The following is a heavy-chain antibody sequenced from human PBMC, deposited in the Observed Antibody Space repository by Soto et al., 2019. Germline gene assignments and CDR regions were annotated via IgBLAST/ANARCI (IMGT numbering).Heavy chain of an antibody. Sequence: ASVKVSCKASGYTFTSYDINWVRQATGQGLEWMGWMNPNSGNTGYAQKFQGRVTMTRNTSISTAYMELSSLRSEDTAVYYCARLRGDYGSGRYDAFDIWXQGTMVTVSS. J-gene: IGHJ3*02. CDR3: ARLRGDYGSGRYDAFDI. V-gene: IGHV1-8*01. D-gene: IGHD3-10*01. CDR1: GYTFTSYD. CDR2: MNPNSGNT.